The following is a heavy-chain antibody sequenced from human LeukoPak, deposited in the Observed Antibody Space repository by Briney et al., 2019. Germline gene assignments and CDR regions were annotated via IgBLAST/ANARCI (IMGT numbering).Heavy chain of an antibody. CDR2: IYSGGGDT. Sequence: GGSLRLSCAASGFIVSSNYMSWVRQAPGKGLEWVSVIYSGGGDTYYADSVKGRFTIPRDNSKNTLYLQMNSLRAEDTAVYYCAKVSSEGYSSSPLDYWGQGTLVTVSS. J-gene: IGHJ4*02. V-gene: IGHV3-53*01. CDR1: GFIVSSNY. D-gene: IGHD6-6*01. CDR3: AKVSSEGYSSSPLDY.